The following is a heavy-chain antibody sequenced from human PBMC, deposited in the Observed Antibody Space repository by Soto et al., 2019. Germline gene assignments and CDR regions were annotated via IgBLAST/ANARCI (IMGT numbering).Heavy chain of an antibody. J-gene: IGHJ4*02. CDR3: ARANYYDSSGYQYYFDY. V-gene: IGHV4-31*03. Sequence: SETLSLTCTVSGGSISSGGYYWSWIRQHPGKGLEWIGYIYYSGSTYYNPSLKSRVTISVDTSKNQFSLKLSSVTAADTAVYYCARANYYDSSGYQYYFDYWGQGTLVTVSS. CDR2: IYYSGST. CDR1: GGSISSGGYY. D-gene: IGHD3-22*01.